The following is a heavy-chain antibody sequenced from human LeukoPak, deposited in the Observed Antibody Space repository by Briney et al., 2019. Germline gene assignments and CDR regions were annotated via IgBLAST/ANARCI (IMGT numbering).Heavy chain of an antibody. D-gene: IGHD2-21*01. V-gene: IGHV3-30*02. J-gene: IGHJ4*02. CDR2: IRYDGSNK. Sequence: PGGSLRLSCAASGFTFSSYGMHWVPQGPGKGLEWVAFIRYDGSNKYYADSVRGRFTISRDNSKNTLYLQMNSLRADDSAVYYGAEAPRLLPYGGIYYFDYWGQGTLVTVSS. CDR1: GFTFSSYG. CDR3: AEAPRLLPYGGIYYFDY.